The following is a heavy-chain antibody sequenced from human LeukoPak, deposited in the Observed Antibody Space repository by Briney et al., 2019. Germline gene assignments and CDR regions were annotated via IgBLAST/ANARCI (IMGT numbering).Heavy chain of an antibody. Sequence: GESLILSCAASGFTFGNFLMNWVRQGPGMGLEWVSRIGRDGRSTFYADSVKGRFTISRDNPKNTLYLHMNSLRAEDTAVYYCARDRSYVFDYWGQGTLVTVSS. CDR3: ARDRSYVFDY. CDR2: IGRDGRST. CDR1: GFTFGNFL. D-gene: IGHD1-26*01. J-gene: IGHJ4*02. V-gene: IGHV3-74*01.